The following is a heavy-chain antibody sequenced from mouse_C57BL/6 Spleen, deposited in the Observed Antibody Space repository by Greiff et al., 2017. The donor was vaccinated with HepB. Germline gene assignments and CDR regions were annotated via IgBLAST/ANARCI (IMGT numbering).Heavy chain of an antibody. Sequence: QVQLQQPGAELVKPGASVKLSCKASGYTFTSYWTHWVKQRPGQGLEWIGMIHPNSGSTNYNEKFKSKATLTVDKSSSTAYMQLSSLTSEDSAVYYCARSDYYGSSPLAYWGQGTLVTVSA. CDR2: IHPNSGST. CDR3: ARSDYYGSSPLAY. D-gene: IGHD1-1*01. V-gene: IGHV1-64*01. CDR1: GYTFTSYW. J-gene: IGHJ3*01.